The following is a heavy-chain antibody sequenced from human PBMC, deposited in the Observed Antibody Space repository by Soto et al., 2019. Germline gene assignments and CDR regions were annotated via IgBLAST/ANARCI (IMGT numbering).Heavy chain of an antibody. Sequence: PGGSLRLSCAASGFTFSSYAMHWVRQAPGKGLEWVAVISYDGSNKYYADSVKGRFTISRDNSKNTLYLQMNSLRAEDTAVYYCARAGSSSVYYYYYYGMDVWGQGTTVTVSS. V-gene: IGHV3-30-3*01. CDR3: ARAGSSSVYYYYYYGMDV. CDR1: GFTFSSYA. D-gene: IGHD6-6*01. J-gene: IGHJ6*02. CDR2: ISYDGSNK.